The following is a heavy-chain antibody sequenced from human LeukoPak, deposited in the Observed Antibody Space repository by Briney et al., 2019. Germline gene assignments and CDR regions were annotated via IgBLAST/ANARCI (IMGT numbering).Heavy chain of an antibody. J-gene: IGHJ4*02. D-gene: IGHD4-17*01. CDR2: ISTDGAIT. CDR3: ARDRTTVTLFDY. Sequence: GGSLRLSCADSGFTFTSVWMHWFRQAPGRGLVWISRISTDGAITGYADSVKGRFTISRDNAKNTLYLQMNSLRAEDTAVYYCARDRTTVTLFDYWGQGALVTVSS. CDR1: GFTFTSVW. V-gene: IGHV3-74*01.